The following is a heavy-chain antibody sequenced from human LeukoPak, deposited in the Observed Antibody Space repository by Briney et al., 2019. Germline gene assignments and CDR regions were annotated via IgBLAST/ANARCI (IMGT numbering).Heavy chain of an antibody. CDR1: GFTFSSYA. CDR2: ISSNGGST. Sequence: GGSLRLSCAASGFTFSSYAMHWVRQAPGKGLEYVSAISSNGGSTYYANSVKGRFTISRHNSKNTLYLQMGSLRAEDMAVYYCASGDYGGYYFDYWGQGTLVTVSS. V-gene: IGHV3-64*01. CDR3: ASGDYGGYYFDY. D-gene: IGHD4/OR15-4a*01. J-gene: IGHJ4*02.